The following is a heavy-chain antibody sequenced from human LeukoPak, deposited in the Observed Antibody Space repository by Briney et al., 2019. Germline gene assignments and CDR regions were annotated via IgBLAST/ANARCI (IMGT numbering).Heavy chain of an antibody. CDR2: IYDSQIS. V-gene: IGHV4-59*08. D-gene: IGHD3-10*01. CDR3: ARHSLVFYGSGSYFLNSMDV. Sequence: PSETLSLTCTVSGGSISAYDRSWIRQPPGKGLEWIGNIYDSQISSYNPSLKSRVTISLDTSQNQLSLDLSSVTAADTAVYYCARHSLVFYGSGSYFLNSMDVWGQGTTVTVSS. CDR1: GGSISAYD. J-gene: IGHJ6*02.